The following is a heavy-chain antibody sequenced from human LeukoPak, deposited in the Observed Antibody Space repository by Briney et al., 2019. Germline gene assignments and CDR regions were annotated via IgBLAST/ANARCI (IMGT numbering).Heavy chain of an antibody. V-gene: IGHV1-8*02. Sequence: GASVKVSCKASGYTFTSYGISWVRQAPGQGLEWMGWMNPNSGNTGYAQKFQGRVTMTRNTSISTAYMELSSLRSEDTAVYYCARGAGWVAGTNDYWGQGTLVTVSS. D-gene: IGHD6-19*01. J-gene: IGHJ4*02. CDR1: GYTFTSYG. CDR3: ARGAGWVAGTNDY. CDR2: MNPNSGNT.